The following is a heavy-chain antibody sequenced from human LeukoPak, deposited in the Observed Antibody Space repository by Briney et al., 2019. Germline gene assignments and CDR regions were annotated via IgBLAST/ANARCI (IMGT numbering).Heavy chain of an antibody. Sequence: GGSLRLSCAASGFTFNTHWMNWVRQAPGKGLEWVANINQDGSKKYYVDSVKGRFTISRDNAKNSLYLQMNSLRAEDTAMYYCARDPDQIVGANFDYWGQGTLATVSS. CDR3: ARDPDQIVGANFDY. CDR2: INQDGSKK. D-gene: IGHD1-26*01. V-gene: IGHV3-7*01. J-gene: IGHJ4*02. CDR1: GFTFNTHW.